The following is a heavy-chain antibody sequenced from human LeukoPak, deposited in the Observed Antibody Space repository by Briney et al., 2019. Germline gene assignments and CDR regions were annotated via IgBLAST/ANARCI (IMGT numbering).Heavy chain of an antibody. D-gene: IGHD3-22*01. CDR2: MYYSGST. Sequence: SETLSLTCTVSGGSISSGDYYWSWIRQPPGKGLEWLAYMYYSGSTYYNPSLKSRVTMTADTSKNQLSLKLSSVTAADTAVYYCARPYYYDSRIDPWGQGILVTVSS. CDR3: ARPYYYDSRIDP. J-gene: IGHJ5*02. CDR1: GGSISSGDYY. V-gene: IGHV4-30-4*01.